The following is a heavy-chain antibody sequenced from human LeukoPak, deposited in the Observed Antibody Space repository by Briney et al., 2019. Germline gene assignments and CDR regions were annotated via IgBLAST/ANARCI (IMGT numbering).Heavy chain of an antibody. CDR3: ARRGEWIAWNFDY. CDR2: INYDGSI. J-gene: IGHJ4*02. Sequence: SETLCLTCAVEGGSFSGYYWSWIRQPPGKGLEWIAEINYDGSITYNPSLKSRVTLSVDTTRKRFSLKMSSVTAADTAVYFCARRGEWIAWNFDYWGQGSLVSVSS. V-gene: IGHV4-34*01. D-gene: IGHD2-21*01. CDR1: GGSFSGYY.